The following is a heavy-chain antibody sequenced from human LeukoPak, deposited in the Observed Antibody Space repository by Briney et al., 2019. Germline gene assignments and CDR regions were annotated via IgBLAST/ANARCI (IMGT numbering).Heavy chain of an antibody. V-gene: IGHV3-23*01. CDR2: ISGSGGST. CDR3: AKALYDYSNYYYYYGMDV. D-gene: IGHD4-11*01. J-gene: IGHJ6*02. CDR1: GFTFSSYA. Sequence: GGSLRLSCAASGFTFSSYAMSWVRQAPGKGLEWVSAISGSGGSTYYADSVKGRFTISRDNSKNTLYLQMNSLRAEDTAVYYCAKALYDYSNYYYYYGMDVWGQGTTVTVSS.